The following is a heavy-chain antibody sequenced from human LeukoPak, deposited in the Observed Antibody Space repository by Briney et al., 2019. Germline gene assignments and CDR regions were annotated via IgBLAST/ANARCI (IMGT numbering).Heavy chain of an antibody. D-gene: IGHD4-17*01. J-gene: IGHJ6*03. CDR1: EFTFSNEW. CDR2: ISGRGDST. CDR3: ARGGPDYGDYGDYYYYYMDV. Sequence: GGSLSLSCAASEFTFSNEWMSWVRQAPRKGLGWVSAISGRGDSTYYADSVRGRFTISRDNSKNTLYLQMNSLRAEDTAVYYCARGGPDYGDYGDYYYYYMDVWGKGTTVTVSS. V-gene: IGHV3-23*01.